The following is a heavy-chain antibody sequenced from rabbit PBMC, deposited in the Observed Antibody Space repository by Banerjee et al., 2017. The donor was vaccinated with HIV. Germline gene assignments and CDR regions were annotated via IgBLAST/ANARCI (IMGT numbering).Heavy chain of an antibody. CDR2: IYTGTGHT. Sequence: QSLEESGGDLVKPGASLTLTCTASGFTIRSGYDMCWVRQAPGKGLEWIACIYTGTGHTYYASWAKGRFTITRNTNQKTVELKMKRRTAAETEKEGGARGNGWNFNLWGPGTLVTVS. D-gene: IGHD4-1*01. J-gene: IGHJ4*01. CDR1: GFTIRSGYD. CDR3: ARGNGWNFNL. V-gene: IGHV1S40*01.